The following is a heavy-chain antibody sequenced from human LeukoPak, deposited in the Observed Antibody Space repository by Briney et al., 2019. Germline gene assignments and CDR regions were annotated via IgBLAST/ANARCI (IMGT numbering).Heavy chain of an antibody. CDR1: GGSISSYY. V-gene: IGHV4-59*01. CDR2: IYYSGST. J-gene: IGHJ6*03. Sequence: NPSETLSLTCTVSGGSISSYYWSWIRQPPGKGREGIGYIYYSGSTNYNPSLNSPVTISVVTSKNQFSLKLSSVTAADTAVYYCARNQYDFWSGYYYYYYMDVWGKGTTVTVSS. CDR3: ARNQYDFWSGYYYYYYMDV. D-gene: IGHD3-3*01.